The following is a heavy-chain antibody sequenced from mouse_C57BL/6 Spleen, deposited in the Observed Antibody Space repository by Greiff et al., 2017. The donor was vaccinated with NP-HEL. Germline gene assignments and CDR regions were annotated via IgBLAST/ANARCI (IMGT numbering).Heavy chain of an antibody. CDR1: GYTFTNYY. CDR2: INPSNGGT. J-gene: IGHJ3*01. V-gene: IGHV1-26*01. CDR3: ARRGLRRGAWFAY. Sequence: VQLQQSGPELVKPGASVKISCKASGYTFTNYYMNWVKQSPGKSLEWIGVINPSNGGTSYNQKFKGKATLTVDKSSSTAYMELRSLTSEDSAVYYCARRGLRRGAWFAYWGQGTLVTVSA. D-gene: IGHD2-4*01.